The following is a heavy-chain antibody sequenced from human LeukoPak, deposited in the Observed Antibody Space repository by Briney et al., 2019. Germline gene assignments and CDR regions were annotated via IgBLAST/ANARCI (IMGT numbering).Heavy chain of an antibody. CDR2: INPNSGGT. Sequence: ASVKVSCKASGYTFTGYYMHWVRQAPGQGLEWMGWINPNSGGTNYAQKFQGRFTMTRDTSISTAYMELSRLRSDDTAVYYCARAGPCTNGVCYTLYYYYMDVWGKGTTVTVSS. CDR3: ARAGPCTNGVCYTLYYYYMDV. CDR1: GYTFTGYY. J-gene: IGHJ6*03. V-gene: IGHV1-2*02. D-gene: IGHD2-8*01.